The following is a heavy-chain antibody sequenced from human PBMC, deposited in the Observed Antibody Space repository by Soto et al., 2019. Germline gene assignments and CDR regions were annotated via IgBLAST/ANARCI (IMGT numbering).Heavy chain of an antibody. J-gene: IGHJ6*02. CDR3: AKDLLIDIVLVPAAMDYYYGMDV. CDR2: ISYDGSNK. V-gene: IGHV3-30*18. D-gene: IGHD2-2*01. CDR1: GFTFSSYG. Sequence: PGGSLRLSCAASGFTFSSYGMHWVRQAPGKGLEWVAVISYDGSNKYYADSVKGRFTISRDNSKNTLYLQMNSLRAEDTAVYYCAKDLLIDIVLVPAAMDYYYGMDVWGQGTTVTVSS.